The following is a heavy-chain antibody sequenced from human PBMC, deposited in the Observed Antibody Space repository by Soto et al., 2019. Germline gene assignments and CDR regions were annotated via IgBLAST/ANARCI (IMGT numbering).Heavy chain of an antibody. V-gene: IGHV4-59*01. CDR3: ARDSIFEHRFGP. Sequence: SETLSLTCTVSGGSISSYYWRWIRQPPGKGLEWIGYFYYSGSTNYNPSLKSRVTISVDTSKTQFSLNLSSVTAADTAVYYWARDSIFEHRFGPWGQGTLVTVPS. CDR2: FYYSGST. J-gene: IGHJ5*02. CDR1: GGSISSYY. D-gene: IGHD2-15*01.